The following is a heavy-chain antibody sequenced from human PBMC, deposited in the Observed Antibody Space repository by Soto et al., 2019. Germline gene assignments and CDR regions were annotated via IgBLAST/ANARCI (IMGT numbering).Heavy chain of an antibody. CDR2: LYYSGST. J-gene: IGHJ4*02. D-gene: IGHD1-7*01. V-gene: IGHV4-59*01. Sequence: SQTLSLTCTLSGGSISSYYWSWIRQPSGKGMDWRGYLYYSGSTTSDPSLTCRCLISVDTAKNQFSLKLSSVNAADTAVYYCARVGRGYNWNYGDYWGQGTLVTVSS. CDR3: ARVGRGYNWNYGDY. CDR1: GGSISSYY.